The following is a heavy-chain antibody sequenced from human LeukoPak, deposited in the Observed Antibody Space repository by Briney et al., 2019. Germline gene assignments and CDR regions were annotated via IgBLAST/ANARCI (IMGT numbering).Heavy chain of an antibody. CDR3: ARSRPIIRNFYYYYLDV. V-gene: IGHV4-34*01. CDR2: INHSGST. J-gene: IGHJ6*03. D-gene: IGHD2/OR15-2a*01. Sequence: SETLSLTCAVYGGSFSAYYWTWIRQPPGKGLEWIGEINHSGSTNYNPSLKSRVTISLDTSRNQFSLKLTSVTAADTAMYFCARSRPIIRNFYYYYLDVWGKGTTVTVSS. CDR1: GGSFSAYY.